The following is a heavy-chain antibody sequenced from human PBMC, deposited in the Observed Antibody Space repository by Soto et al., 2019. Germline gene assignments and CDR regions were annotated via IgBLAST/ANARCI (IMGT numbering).Heavy chain of an antibody. Sequence: EVQLVESGGGLVQPGGSVRLSCAASGFTFSSYWMHWVRQALGKGLVWVSRINSDGSSTSYADSVKGRFTICRDNAKNTLYLQMNSLRAEDTAVYYCVRTSLVVAAATREDYWGQGTLVTVPS. J-gene: IGHJ4*02. CDR2: INSDGSST. D-gene: IGHD2-15*01. V-gene: IGHV3-74*01. CDR1: GFTFSSYW. CDR3: VRTSLVVAAATREDY.